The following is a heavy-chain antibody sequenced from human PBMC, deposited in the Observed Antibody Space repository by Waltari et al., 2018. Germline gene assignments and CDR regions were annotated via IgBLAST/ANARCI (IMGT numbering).Heavy chain of an antibody. J-gene: IGHJ4*02. Sequence: QVQLQQWGAGLLKPSETLSLTCAVYGGSFSGYYWGWIRQSPGKGLEWIGEINHMGSTTYNPSLRSGVTISVDTSKNQFSLKVSSVTAADTAVYYCARQFSSGWYSEYWGQGTLVTVSS. CDR3: ARQFSSGWYSEY. D-gene: IGHD6-19*01. CDR1: GGSFSGYY. V-gene: IGHV4-34*01. CDR2: INHMGST.